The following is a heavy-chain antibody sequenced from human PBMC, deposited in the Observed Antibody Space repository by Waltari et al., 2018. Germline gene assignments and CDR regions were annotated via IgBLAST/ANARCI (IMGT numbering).Heavy chain of an antibody. CDR2: INHSGST. Sequence: QVQLQQWGAGLLKPSETLSLTCAVYGGSFSGYYWSWIRQPPGKGLEWIGEINHSGSTNYNPSLKSLVTISVDTSKNQFSLKLSSVTAADTAVYYCARPYYYDSSGYYYYWCQGTLVTVSS. J-gene: IGHJ4*02. CDR3: ARPYYYDSSGYYYY. D-gene: IGHD3-22*01. V-gene: IGHV4-34*01. CDR1: GGSFSGYY.